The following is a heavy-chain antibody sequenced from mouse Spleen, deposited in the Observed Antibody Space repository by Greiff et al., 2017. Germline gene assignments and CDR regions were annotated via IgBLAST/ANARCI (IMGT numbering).Heavy chain of an antibody. J-gene: IGHJ3*01. D-gene: IGHD1-2*01. CDR2: ISSGGSYT. V-gene: IGHV5-9-1*01. CDR1: GFTFSSYA. Sequence: DVMLVESGGGLVKPGGSLKLSCAASGFTFSSYAMSWVRQTPEKRLEWVATISSGGSYTYYPDSVKGRFTISRDNAKNTLYLQMSSLRSEDTAMYYCARPHYYGYWFAYWGQGTLVTVSA. CDR3: ARPHYYGYWFAY.